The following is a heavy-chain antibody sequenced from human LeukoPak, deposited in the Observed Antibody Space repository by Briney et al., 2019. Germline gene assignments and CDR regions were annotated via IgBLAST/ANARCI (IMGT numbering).Heavy chain of an antibody. CDR1: GFIFSNYA. D-gene: IGHD3-22*01. V-gene: IGHV3-23*01. J-gene: IGHJ4*02. Sequence: GGSLRLSCAASGFIFSNYAMSWVRQAPGKGLEWVSAIDSTGAYTWYADSVKGRFTISRDNAKNSLYLQMNSLRAEDTAVYYCARDAGYYYDVYYFDYWGQGTQVTVSS. CDR2: IDSTGAYT. CDR3: ARDAGYYYDVYYFDY.